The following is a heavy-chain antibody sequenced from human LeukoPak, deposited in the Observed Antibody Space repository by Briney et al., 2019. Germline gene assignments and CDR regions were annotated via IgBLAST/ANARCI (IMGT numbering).Heavy chain of an antibody. Sequence: GGSLRLSCAASGFTFSNAWMSWVRQAPGKGLEWVGRIKSKTDGGTTDYAAPVKGRFTISRDDSKNTLYLQMNSLKTEDTAVYYCTSQESGGSFRLDYWGQGTLVTVSS. CDR2: IKSKTDGGTT. D-gene: IGHD2-15*01. CDR3: TSQESGGSFRLDY. J-gene: IGHJ4*02. CDR1: GFTFSNAW. V-gene: IGHV3-15*01.